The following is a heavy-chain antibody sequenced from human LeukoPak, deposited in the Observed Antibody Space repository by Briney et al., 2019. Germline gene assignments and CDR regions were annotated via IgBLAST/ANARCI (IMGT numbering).Heavy chain of an antibody. V-gene: IGHV3-48*02. D-gene: IGHD3-22*01. Sequence: GGSLRLSCTASGFTFSTYSMNWVRQAPGKGLEWVSYISTSPGVIHYADSVKGRFTISRDNAKNSLYLQMNSLRDVDTAVYYCAGCQSSCYYTKWGQGTLVTVSS. CDR3: AGCQSSCYYTK. CDR1: GFTFSTYS. CDR2: ISTSPGVI. J-gene: IGHJ4*02.